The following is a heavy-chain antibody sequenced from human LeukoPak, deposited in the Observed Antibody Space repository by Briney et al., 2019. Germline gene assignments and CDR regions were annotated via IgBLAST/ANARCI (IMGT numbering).Heavy chain of an antibody. CDR2: TYYRSKWYN. Sequence: SQTLSLTCAISGDSVSSNSAAWNWIRQSPSRGLEWLGRTYYRSKWYNDYAVSVKSRITINPDTSKNQFSLQLNSVTPEDTAVYYCARVEYCTNGVCMDDAFDIWGQGTMVTVSS. CDR1: GDSVSSNSAA. V-gene: IGHV6-1*01. D-gene: IGHD2-8*01. CDR3: ARVEYCTNGVCMDDAFDI. J-gene: IGHJ3*02.